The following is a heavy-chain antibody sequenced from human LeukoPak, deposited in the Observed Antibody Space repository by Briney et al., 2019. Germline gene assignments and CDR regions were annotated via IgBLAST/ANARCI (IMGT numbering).Heavy chain of an antibody. Sequence: GGSLRLSCAASGFTFSSYAMSWVRQAPGKGLAWVSTISGGSGSTYCADSVKGRFTISRDNSKNTLYLQMNSLRDEDTAVYYCAKGSSSSPSDFDYWGQGTLVTVSS. D-gene: IGHD6-6*01. V-gene: IGHV3-23*01. J-gene: IGHJ4*02. CDR1: GFTFSSYA. CDR3: AKGSSSSPSDFDY. CDR2: ISGGSGST.